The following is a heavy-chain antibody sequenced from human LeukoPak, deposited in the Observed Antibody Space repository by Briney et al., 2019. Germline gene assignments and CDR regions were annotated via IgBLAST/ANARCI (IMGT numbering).Heavy chain of an antibody. V-gene: IGHV3-7*03. D-gene: IGHD5-18*01. CDR1: GFPFSSYW. J-gene: IGHJ5*02. CDR3: AKDPYTAMVNWFDP. CDR2: IKQDGSKK. Sequence: PGGSLRLSCVASGFPFSSYWMTWVRQAPGKGLEWVANIKQDGSKKSYVDSVKGRFTISRDNSKNTLYLQMNSLRAEDTAVYYCAKDPYTAMVNWFDPWGQGTLVTVSS.